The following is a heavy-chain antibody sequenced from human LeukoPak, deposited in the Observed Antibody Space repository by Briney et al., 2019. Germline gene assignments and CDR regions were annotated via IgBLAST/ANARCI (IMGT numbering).Heavy chain of an antibody. V-gene: IGHV3-53*01. D-gene: IGHD3-10*01. CDR2: IYSGGST. Sequence: GGSLRLSCAASGFTVSSNYMSWVRQAPGKGLEWVSVIYSGGSTYYADSVKGRFTISRDNSKNTLYLQMNSLRAEDTAVYYCARAAFGELLYEWWFDPWGQGTLVNVSS. CDR3: ARAAFGELLYEWWFDP. J-gene: IGHJ5*02. CDR1: GFTVSSNY.